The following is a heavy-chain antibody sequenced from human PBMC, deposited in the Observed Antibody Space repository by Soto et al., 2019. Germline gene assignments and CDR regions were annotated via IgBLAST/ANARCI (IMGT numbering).Heavy chain of an antibody. CDR1: GGSVSSGSYY. D-gene: IGHD2-15*01. CDR2: IYYSGST. J-gene: IGHJ5*02. Sequence: KTSETLSLTCTVSGGSVSSGSYYWSWIRQPPGKGLEWIGYIYYSGSTNYNPSLKSRVTISVDTSKNQFSLKLSSVTAADTAVYYCARWVERSWFDPWGQGTLVTVSS. V-gene: IGHV4-61*01. CDR3: ARWVERSWFDP.